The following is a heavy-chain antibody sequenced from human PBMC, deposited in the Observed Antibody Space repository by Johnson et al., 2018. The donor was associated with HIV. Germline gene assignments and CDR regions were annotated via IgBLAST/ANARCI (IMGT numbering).Heavy chain of an antibody. V-gene: IGHV3-66*01. J-gene: IGHJ3*02. Sequence: EVQLVESGGGVVQPGRSLRLSCAASGFTVSSNYMTWVRQAPGKRLEWVSVIYSGGTTYNADSVKGRFTISRDNSKNTLYLQMNSLRAEDTDVYYCAREGGPPKLAFDIWGQGTMVTVSS. CDR3: AREGGPPKLAFDI. CDR2: IYSGGTT. CDR1: GFTVSSNY. D-gene: IGHD3-16*01.